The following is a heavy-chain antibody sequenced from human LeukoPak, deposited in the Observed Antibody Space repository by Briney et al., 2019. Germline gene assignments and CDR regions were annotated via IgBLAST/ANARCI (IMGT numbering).Heavy chain of an antibody. Sequence: KPSETLSLTCSVSGGSMNSYYWSWIRQSPGKGLEWIGYIYYSGSTNYNPSLKSRVTISVDTSKNEFSLILTSVTAADTAVYYCARGRVGATTFDYWGQGALVTVSS. CDR3: ARGRVGATTFDY. D-gene: IGHD1-26*01. CDR1: GGSMNSYY. J-gene: IGHJ4*02. V-gene: IGHV4-59*01. CDR2: IYYSGST.